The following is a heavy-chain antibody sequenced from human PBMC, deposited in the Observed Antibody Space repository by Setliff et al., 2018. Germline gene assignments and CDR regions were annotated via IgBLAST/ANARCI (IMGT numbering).Heavy chain of an antibody. V-gene: IGHV4-61*10. CDR3: ARGRNVAARLLDS. J-gene: IGHJ4*02. Sequence: SETLSLTCTVSGGSVGNSYYYWNWIRQPAGKGLEWIGDIYQSGTTNYNPSLKSRVTISADTSNNQFSLKVTSVTAADTGIYYCARGRNVAARLLDSWGQGARVTVSS. CDR2: IYQSGTT. CDR1: GGSVGNSYYY. D-gene: IGHD6-6*01.